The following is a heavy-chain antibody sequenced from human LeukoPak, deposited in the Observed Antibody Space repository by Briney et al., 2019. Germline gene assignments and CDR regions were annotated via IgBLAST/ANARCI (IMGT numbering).Heavy chain of an antibody. D-gene: IGHD1-14*01. J-gene: IGHJ6*02. Sequence: PSETLSLTCTVSGGSFSNYYWSCIRQPAGKGLEWIGRIYTSGSTNYNPSVKSRVTMSVDTSNNQFSLKLTSVTAADTAVYYCARQPPQYYGMDVWGQGTTVTVSS. CDR1: GGSFSNYY. V-gene: IGHV4-4*07. CDR3: ARQPPQYYGMDV. CDR2: IYTSGST.